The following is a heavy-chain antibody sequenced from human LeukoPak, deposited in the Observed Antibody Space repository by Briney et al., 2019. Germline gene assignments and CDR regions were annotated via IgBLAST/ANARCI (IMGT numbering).Heavy chain of an antibody. Sequence: TLSLTCTVSGGSISSGSYYWGWIRQPPGKGLEWIGSIYYSGSTYYNPSLKSRVTISVDTSKNQFSLKLSSVTAADTAVYYCAGTGPYQLKSWGQGTLVTVSS. J-gene: IGHJ5*02. CDR3: AGTGPYQLKS. V-gene: IGHV4-39*01. CDR2: IYYSGST. CDR1: GGSISSGSYY. D-gene: IGHD2-2*01.